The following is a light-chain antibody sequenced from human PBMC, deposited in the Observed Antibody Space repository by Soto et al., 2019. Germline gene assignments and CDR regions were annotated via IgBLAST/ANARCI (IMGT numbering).Light chain of an antibody. CDR1: QGITDF. CDR3: QQFNVYPLT. CDR2: AAS. V-gene: IGKV1-9*01. J-gene: IGKJ4*01. Sequence: DIQLTQSPSFLSASVGDRVTISCRASQGITDFLAWYQQKPGKAPKLLIYAASTLQIGVPSRFSGSASGTEFTLTISSLQPEDFATYFCQQFNVYPLTFGGGTMLEIK.